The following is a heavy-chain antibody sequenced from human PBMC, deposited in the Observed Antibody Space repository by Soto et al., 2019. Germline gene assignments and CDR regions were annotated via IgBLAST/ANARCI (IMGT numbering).Heavy chain of an antibody. J-gene: IGHJ4*02. D-gene: IGHD6-13*01. CDR1: GFTFSSYG. CDR2: IWYDGSNK. Sequence: QVQLVESGGGVVQPGRSLRLSCAASGFTFSSYGMHWVRQAPGKGLEWVAVIWYDGSNKYYADSVKGRSTISRDNSKNTLYLQMTSLRAEDTAVYYCARGGSSSWYLPFDYWGQGTLVTVSS. CDR3: ARGGSSSWYLPFDY. V-gene: IGHV3-33*01.